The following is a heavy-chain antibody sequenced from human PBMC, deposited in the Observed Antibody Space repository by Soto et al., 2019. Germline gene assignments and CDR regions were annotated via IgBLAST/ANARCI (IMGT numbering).Heavy chain of an antibody. D-gene: IGHD2-21*02. CDR2: MYNTGST. CDR1: GPSISSYY. J-gene: IGHJ6*02. V-gene: IGHV4-59*01. Sequence: SGTLPVTCTVSGPSISSYYWSWIPHTPGKGLEWIGYMYNTGSTIYNPSLKSRVTISVDTSKNQFSLKLNSVTAADTAVYYCARDLWGYCGTDCYPLDVWGQGTTVTVS. CDR3: ARDLWGYCGTDCYPLDV.